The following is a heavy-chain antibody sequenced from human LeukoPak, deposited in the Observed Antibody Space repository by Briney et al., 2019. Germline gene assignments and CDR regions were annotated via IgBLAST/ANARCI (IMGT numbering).Heavy chain of an antibody. CDR1: GFTFSTYG. D-gene: IGHD5-12*01. CDR3: AKDGAWLRFDD. CDR2: VSPSGDIT. Sequence: SGGSLRLSCAASGFTFSTYGMNWVRQAPGKGLEWVSGVSPSGDITYYADSVKGRFTISRDNSKNTAYLQMNNVRAEDTAVYYCAKDGAWLRFDDWGQGTLVTVSS. V-gene: IGHV3-23*01. J-gene: IGHJ4*02.